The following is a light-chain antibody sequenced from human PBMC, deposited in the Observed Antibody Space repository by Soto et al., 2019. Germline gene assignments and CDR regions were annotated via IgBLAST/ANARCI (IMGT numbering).Light chain of an antibody. CDR1: QRVNTN. V-gene: IGKV3-15*01. J-gene: IGKJ1*01. CDR3: QQYNNWPLT. Sequence: EIVMTQSPATLSVSPGERATLSCRASQRVNTNVAWYQQKPGRAPSLLIFGASSRATGVPAGFTGSGSGTEFTLTICSLQSEDFAVYYCQQYNNWPLTFCQGTKVDI. CDR2: GAS.